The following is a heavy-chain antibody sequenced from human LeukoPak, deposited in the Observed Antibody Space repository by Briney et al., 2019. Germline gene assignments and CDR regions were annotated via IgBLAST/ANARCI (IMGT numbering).Heavy chain of an antibody. D-gene: IGHD3-10*01. J-gene: IGHJ4*02. V-gene: IGHV3-7*03. Sequence: PGGSLRLSCAASGFTFSSYWMSWVRQAPGKGLEWVANIKQDGSEKYYVDSVKGRFTISRDNAKNSLYLQMNSLRAEDTALYYCAKGSGNGYGSGPFDYWGQGTLVTVSS. CDR3: AKGSGNGYGSGPFDY. CDR1: GFTFSSYW. CDR2: IKQDGSEK.